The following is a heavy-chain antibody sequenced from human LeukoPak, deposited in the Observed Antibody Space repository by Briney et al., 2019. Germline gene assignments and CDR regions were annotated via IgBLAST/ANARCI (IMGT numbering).Heavy chain of an antibody. CDR3: AKDSSQWLVLPDAFDI. Sequence: GGSLRLSCAASGFTFSSYAMSWVRQAPGKGLEWVSAISGSGGSTYYVDSVKGRFTISRDNSKNTLYLQMNSLRAEDTAVYYCAKDSSQWLVLPDAFDIWGQGTMVTVSS. CDR1: GFTFSSYA. V-gene: IGHV3-23*01. CDR2: ISGSGGST. J-gene: IGHJ3*02. D-gene: IGHD6-19*01.